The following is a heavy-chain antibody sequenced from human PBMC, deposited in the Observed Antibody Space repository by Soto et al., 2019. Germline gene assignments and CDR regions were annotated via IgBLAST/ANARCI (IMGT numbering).Heavy chain of an antibody. CDR2: INWKSDI. Sequence: PGGSLRLSCAVSGFTFDDNAMHWVRQAPEKGLEWVSGINWKSDIGYADSVKGRFTTSRDNAENSLYLQMNSLRAEDTALYYCAISQDRGGRTTFIYWGQGTQVTV. CDR3: AISQDRGGRTTFIY. J-gene: IGHJ4*02. CDR1: GFTFDDNA. D-gene: IGHD3-16*01. V-gene: IGHV3-9*01.